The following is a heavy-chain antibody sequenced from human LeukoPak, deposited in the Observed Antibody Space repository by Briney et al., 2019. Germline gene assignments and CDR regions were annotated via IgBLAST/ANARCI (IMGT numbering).Heavy chain of an antibody. D-gene: IGHD1-26*01. CDR2: IYYSGST. Sequence: SETLSLTCPVSGGSISGYYWSWIRQPPGKGLEWIGYIYYSGSTSYNPSLKSRVTISVDTSKNQFSLKLSSVTAADTAVYYCAREGARWEPSFSAFDIWGQGTMVTVSS. J-gene: IGHJ3*02. CDR1: GGSISGYY. CDR3: AREGARWEPSFSAFDI. V-gene: IGHV4-59*01.